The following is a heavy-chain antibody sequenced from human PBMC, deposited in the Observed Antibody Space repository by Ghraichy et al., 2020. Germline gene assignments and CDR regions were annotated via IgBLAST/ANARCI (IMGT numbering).Heavy chain of an antibody. Sequence: SETLSLTYTVSGDSISSSSYYWGWIRQPPGKGLEWIGSIFYSGSTYYNPSLRSRVTISVDTSKNQFSLKLSSVTAADTAIYYCARKLKSYYFDYWGQGTLVTVSS. CDR1: GDSISSSSYY. CDR3: ARKLKSYYFDY. D-gene: IGHD1-26*01. CDR2: IFYSGST. V-gene: IGHV4-39*01. J-gene: IGHJ4*02.